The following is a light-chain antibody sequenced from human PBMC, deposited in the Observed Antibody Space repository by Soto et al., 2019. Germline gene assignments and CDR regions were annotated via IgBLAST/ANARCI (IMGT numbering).Light chain of an antibody. Sequence: QSVLTQPASVSGTLGQSITISCTGTSRDVVGYTHVFWYQHHPGKALKLMIYEVTNRPSGVSNRCSGSKSGNTASLTISGLQAEDEATYYCNSHTRSYTRVFGTGTKVTVL. CDR1: SRDVVGYTH. J-gene: IGLJ1*01. V-gene: IGLV2-14*01. CDR3: NSHTRSYTRV. CDR2: EVT.